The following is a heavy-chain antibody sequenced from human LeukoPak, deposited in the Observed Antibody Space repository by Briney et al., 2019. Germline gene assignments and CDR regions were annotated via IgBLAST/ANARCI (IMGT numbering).Heavy chain of an antibody. D-gene: IGHD2-15*01. CDR3: ASGVARYYYDGMDV. CDR2: IYYSGST. Sequence: PSETLSLTCTVSGGSISSSSYYWDWIRQPPGKGLEWIGSIYYSGSTYYNPSLKSRVTISVDTSKNQFSLKLSSVTAADTAVYYCASGVARYYYDGMDVWGQGTTVTVSS. J-gene: IGHJ6*02. CDR1: GGSISSSSYY. V-gene: IGHV4-39*01.